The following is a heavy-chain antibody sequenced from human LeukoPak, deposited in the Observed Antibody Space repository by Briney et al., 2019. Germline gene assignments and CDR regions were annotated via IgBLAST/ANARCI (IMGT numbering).Heavy chain of an antibody. Sequence: SETLSLTCAVSGYSISNSYYWGWIRQPPGKGLEWIGRIYTSGTTNYNPSLKSRVTMSVDTTKNQFSLKLSSVTAADTAVYYCARDSSWTTGSPFDPWGQGILVTVSS. CDR3: ARDSSWTTGSPFDP. CDR1: GYSISNSYY. CDR2: IYTSGTT. J-gene: IGHJ5*02. D-gene: IGHD2-8*02. V-gene: IGHV4-38-2*02.